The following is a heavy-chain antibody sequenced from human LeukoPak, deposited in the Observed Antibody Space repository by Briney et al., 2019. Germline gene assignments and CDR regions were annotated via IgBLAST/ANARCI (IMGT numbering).Heavy chain of an antibody. Sequence: PGGSLRLSCAASGFTFSSYAMHWVRQAPGKGLEWVAVISYDGSNKYYADSVKGRFTISRDNSKNTLYLQMNSLRAEDTAVYYCASRRIWFGAQDPQWSDYYYYGMDVWGQGTTVTVSS. V-gene: IGHV3-30-3*01. CDR1: GFTFSSYA. J-gene: IGHJ6*02. D-gene: IGHD3-10*01. CDR2: ISYDGSNK. CDR3: ASRRIWFGAQDPQWSDYYYYGMDV.